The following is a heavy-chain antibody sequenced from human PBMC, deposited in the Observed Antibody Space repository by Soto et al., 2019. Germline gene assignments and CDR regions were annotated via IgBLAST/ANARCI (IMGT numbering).Heavy chain of an antibody. Sequence: GGSLRLSCAASGFTFSSYEMNWVRQAPGKGLVWVSYISSSGSTIYYADSVKGRVTISRDNAKNSLYLQMNSLRAEDTAVYDCVRCDYSSSWSPDAFENWCPAAMFTDS. CDR1: GFTFSSYE. D-gene: IGHD6-13*01. CDR2: ISSSGSTI. J-gene: IGHJ3*02. V-gene: IGHV3-48*03. CDR3: VRCDYSSSWSPDAFEN.